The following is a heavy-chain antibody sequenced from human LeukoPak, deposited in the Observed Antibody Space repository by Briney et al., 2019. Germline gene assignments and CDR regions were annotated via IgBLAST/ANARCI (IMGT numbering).Heavy chain of an antibody. CDR3: VRSESRYDSSVFDY. D-gene: IGHD3-22*01. V-gene: IGHV1-2*02. CDR1: GYTFTGYY. CDR2: INPNSGGT. J-gene: IGHJ4*02. Sequence: ASVKVSCKASGYTFTGYYMHWVRQAPGQGLEWMGWINPNSGGTNYAQKFQGRVTMTRDTSISTAYMELSRLRSDDTAVYYCVRSESRYDSSVFDYWGQGTLVTVSS.